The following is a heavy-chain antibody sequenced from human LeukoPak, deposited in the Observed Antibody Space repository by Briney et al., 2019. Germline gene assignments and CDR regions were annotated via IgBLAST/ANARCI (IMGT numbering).Heavy chain of an antibody. CDR2: IIPIFGIA. J-gene: IGHJ6*02. CDR3: ARDRSSGGPYYYYGMDV. V-gene: IGHV1-69*04. D-gene: IGHD6-19*01. Sequence: SVKVSCMASGGTFSSYAISWVRQAPGQGLEWMGRIIPIFGIANYAQKFQGRVTITADKSTSTAYMELSSLRSEDTAVYYCARDRSSGGPYYYYGMDVWGQGTTVTVSS. CDR1: GGTFSSYA.